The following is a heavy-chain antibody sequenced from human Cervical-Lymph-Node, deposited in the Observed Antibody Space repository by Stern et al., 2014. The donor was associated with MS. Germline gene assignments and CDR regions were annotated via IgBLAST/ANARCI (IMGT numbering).Heavy chain of an antibody. V-gene: IGHV1-69*09. CDR1: GGSFSSYA. CDR2: IIPILAMT. J-gene: IGHJ6*02. Sequence: VQLVESGAEVKKPGSSVKVSCKASGGSFSSYAISWVRQAPGQGLEWMGRIIPILAMTNYAKKFQDRVTITADKSTSTAYMELSSLRSDDTAVYYCARRSESSSWYGSEYYYYGMDVWGQGTTVTVYS. D-gene: IGHD6-13*01. CDR3: ARRSESSSWYGSEYYYYGMDV.